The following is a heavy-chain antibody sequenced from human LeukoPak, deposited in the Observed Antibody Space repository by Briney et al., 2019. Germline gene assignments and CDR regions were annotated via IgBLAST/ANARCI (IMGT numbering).Heavy chain of an antibody. J-gene: IGHJ4*02. CDR1: GFTFNDYW. V-gene: IGHV3-7*01. CDR2: IKQDGSEK. CDR3: AREASGWYSGYFDY. Sequence: GGSLRLSCAASGFTFNDYWMNWVRQAPGKGLEWLANIKQDGSEKYYVDSVKGRSTISRDNTKNSLYLQMNSLRAEDTAVYYCAREASGWYSGYFDYWGQGILVTVSS. D-gene: IGHD6-19*01.